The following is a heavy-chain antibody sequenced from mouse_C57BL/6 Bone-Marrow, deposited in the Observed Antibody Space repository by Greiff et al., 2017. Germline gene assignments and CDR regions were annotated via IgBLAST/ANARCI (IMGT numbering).Heavy chain of an antibody. D-gene: IGHD1-3*01. Sequence: QVQLQQPGAELVKPGASVKVSCKASGYTFTSYWMHWVKQRPGQGLEWIGRIHPSDSDPNYNQKFKGKATLTVDKSSSTAYMQLSSLTSKDSAVYYCAIQRLRPVGMDYWGQGTSGTVSS. V-gene: IGHV1-74*01. CDR2: IHPSDSDP. CDR1: GYTFTSYW. CDR3: AIQRLRPVGMDY. J-gene: IGHJ4*01.